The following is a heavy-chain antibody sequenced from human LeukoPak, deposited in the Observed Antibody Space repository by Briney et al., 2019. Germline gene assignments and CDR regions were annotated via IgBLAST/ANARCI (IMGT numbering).Heavy chain of an antibody. CDR3: ARGGYSGSYYKFS. Sequence: PGGSLRLSCVASGLTFTDYWMHWVRQAPGKGAEWLSRISKDGSITVYADSTKGRFTVSRDNARSLVYLEVTSLRPEDTTVYYCARGGYSGSYYKFSWGPGTLVTVAS. D-gene: IGHD5-12*01. CDR2: ISKDGSIT. CDR1: GLTFTDYW. J-gene: IGHJ4*02. V-gene: IGHV3-74*01.